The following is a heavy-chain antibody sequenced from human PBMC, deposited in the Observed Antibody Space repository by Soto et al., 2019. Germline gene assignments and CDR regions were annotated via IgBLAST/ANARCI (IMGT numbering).Heavy chain of an antibody. V-gene: IGHV4-4*07. CDR3: ARDKSRLGNGMDV. J-gene: IGHJ6*02. CDR2: IYTSGST. Sequence: XETLSLTCTVSGCSISSYYWSWIRQPAGKGLDWIGRIYTSGSTNYNPSLKSRVTMSVDTSKNQFSLKLSSVTAADTAVYYCARDKSRLGNGMDVWGQGTTVTVSS. CDR1: GCSISSYY.